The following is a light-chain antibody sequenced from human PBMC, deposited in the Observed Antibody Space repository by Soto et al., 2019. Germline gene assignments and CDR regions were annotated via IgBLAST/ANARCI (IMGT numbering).Light chain of an antibody. V-gene: IGKV3-15*01. CDR3: QQYNDWPPFT. Sequence: EIVMTQSPATLSVSPGERATLSCRASQTVSSNLAWYQQKPGQAPRLLIHGAYTRAAGIPGRFSGSASGTEFTLTISSLQSEDFAVYYCQQYNDWPPFTVGPGTRVDIK. CDR1: QTVSSN. CDR2: GAY. J-gene: IGKJ3*01.